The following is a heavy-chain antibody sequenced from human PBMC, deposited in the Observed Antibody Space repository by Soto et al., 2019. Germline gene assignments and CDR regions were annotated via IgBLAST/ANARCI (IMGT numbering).Heavy chain of an antibody. CDR3: AKDLRTSTNYNYGMDV. CDR1: GFTFSTYA. Sequence: EVQLLESGGGLVQPGGSLRLSCAASGFTFSTYAMSWVRQAPGKGLEWVSVIRASGGSTFYADSVKGRFTVSRDNSRNTLYLQVISLRVEDTAVYYCAKDLRTSTNYNYGMDVWGQGTTVTVSS. V-gene: IGHV3-23*01. CDR2: IRASGGST. J-gene: IGHJ6*02.